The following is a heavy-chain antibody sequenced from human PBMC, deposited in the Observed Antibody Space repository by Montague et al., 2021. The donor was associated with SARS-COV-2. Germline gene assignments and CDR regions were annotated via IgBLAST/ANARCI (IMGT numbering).Heavy chain of an antibody. D-gene: IGHD7-27*01. CDR3: ASVNTAGAY. CDR1: GGSVSSGSYY. V-gene: IGHV4-61*01. J-gene: IGHJ4*02. Sequence: LSLTCTVPGGSVSSGSYYWSWIRQPPGKGLEWIGYIYYSGSTNYNPPLKSRVTISVDTSKNQFSLKLSSVTAADTAVYYCASVNTAGAYWGQGTLVTVSS. CDR2: IYYSGST.